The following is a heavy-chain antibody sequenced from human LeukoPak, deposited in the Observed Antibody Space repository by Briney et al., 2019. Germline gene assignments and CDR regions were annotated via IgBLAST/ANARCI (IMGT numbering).Heavy chain of an antibody. CDR3: ARDGPTGP. J-gene: IGHJ4*02. CDR1: GGSISSYY. Sequence: SETLSLTCTVSGGSISSYYWSWIRQPPGKGLEYIGYIYYSGNTNYNPSLKSRVTISVDTSKNQFSLRLSSVTAADTAVYYCARDGPTGPWGQGTLVTVSS. CDR2: IYYSGNT. D-gene: IGHD1-26*01. V-gene: IGHV4-59*01.